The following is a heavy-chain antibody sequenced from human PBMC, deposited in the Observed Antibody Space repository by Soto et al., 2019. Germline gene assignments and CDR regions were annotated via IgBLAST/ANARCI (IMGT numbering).Heavy chain of an antibody. J-gene: IGHJ6*02. Sequence: QVQLVQSGAEVKKPGASVKVSCKASGYTFTSYDINWVRQATGQGVEWMGWTNPISGNTVYAQRFQGRVTMTRNTTVSTAYMELSSLRSEDTAVDYCARERSYGMDVWGQGTTVTVSS. CDR1: GYTFTSYD. CDR2: TNPISGNT. CDR3: ARERSYGMDV. V-gene: IGHV1-8*01. D-gene: IGHD3-16*01.